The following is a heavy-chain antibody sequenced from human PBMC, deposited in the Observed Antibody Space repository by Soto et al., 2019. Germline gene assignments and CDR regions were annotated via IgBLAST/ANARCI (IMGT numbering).Heavy chain of an antibody. CDR1: GGSVSSSSYY. CDR2: VYYSGST. CDR3: GRLEGLATISYYFDY. Sequence: SETLSLTCTVSGGSVSSSSYYWGWVRQPPGKGLEWIGSVYYSGSTYHNPSLESRVTISVDKSKNQFSLKLMSLSAADTAVYYCGRLEGLATISYYFDYWGQGALVTVS. V-gene: IGHV4-39*01. J-gene: IGHJ4*02. D-gene: IGHD3-9*01.